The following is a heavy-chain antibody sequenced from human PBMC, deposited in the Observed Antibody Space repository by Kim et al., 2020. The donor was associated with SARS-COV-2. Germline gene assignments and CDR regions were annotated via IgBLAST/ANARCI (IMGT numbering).Heavy chain of an antibody. J-gene: IGHJ4*02. Sequence: PKFQGRVTITADESTSTAYMELSSLRSEDTAVYYCAVGYCSGGSCYLCDYWGQGTLVTVSS. V-gene: IGHV1-69*01. D-gene: IGHD2-15*01. CDR3: AVGYCSGGSCYLCDY.